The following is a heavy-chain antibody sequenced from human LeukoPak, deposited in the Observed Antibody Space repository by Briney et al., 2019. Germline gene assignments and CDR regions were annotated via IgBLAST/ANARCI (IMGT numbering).Heavy chain of an antibody. J-gene: IGHJ4*02. V-gene: IGHV3-7*01. Sequence: GGSLRLSCAAFGFPFSDYWMDWVRQAPGKGMEWVANIKQDGSEHYYADSVKGRFTISRDNAKNSLYLEMNSLRAEDTAVYYCSRSLDYWGQGALVTVSS. CDR1: GFPFSDYW. CDR3: SRSLDY. CDR2: IKQDGSEH.